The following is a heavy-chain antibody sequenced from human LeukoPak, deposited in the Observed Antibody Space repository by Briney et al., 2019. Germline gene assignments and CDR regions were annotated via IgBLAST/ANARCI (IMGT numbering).Heavy chain of an antibody. CDR3: VRSITMFQY. J-gene: IGHJ1*01. V-gene: IGHV3-20*04. Sequence: GGSLRLSCAASGFTFDDYGMSWVRQAPGKGLEWVSGISLNGGSTGYAASVKGRFTISRGNAKNSLYLQMNSLRAEDTAFYYCVRSITMFQYWGQGTLVTVSS. CDR2: ISLNGGST. CDR1: GFTFDDYG. D-gene: IGHD3-10*01.